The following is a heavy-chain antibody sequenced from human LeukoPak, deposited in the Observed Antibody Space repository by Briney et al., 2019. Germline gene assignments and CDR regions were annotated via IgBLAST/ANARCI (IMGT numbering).Heavy chain of an antibody. Sequence: PGGSLRLSCAASGFTFSSYWMHWVRQAPGKGLVWVSRINSDGSSTSYADSVKGRFIISRDNAKNTLYLQMNSLRAEDTAVYYCAREAEMASRSPNDAFDIWGQGTMVTVSS. V-gene: IGHV3-74*01. CDR1: GFTFSSYW. J-gene: IGHJ3*02. D-gene: IGHD5-24*01. CDR3: AREAEMASRSPNDAFDI. CDR2: INSDGSST.